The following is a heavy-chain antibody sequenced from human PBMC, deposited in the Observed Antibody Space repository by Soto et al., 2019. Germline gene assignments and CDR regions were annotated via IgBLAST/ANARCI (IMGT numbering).Heavy chain of an antibody. Sequence: QVQLQQWGAGLLRPSETLSLTCAVNTGSFTGHFWSWIRQPPRKGLKWIGEINPTRGTNYNPSLRNRVAISIEKSRNQFSLPLNSVTAADTAVYYCARVSLGGYYVAFDVWGQGTVVTFSS. CDR2: INPTRGT. CDR3: ARVSLGGYYVAFDV. V-gene: IGHV4-34*01. CDR1: TGSFTGHF. J-gene: IGHJ3*01. D-gene: IGHD3-10*02.